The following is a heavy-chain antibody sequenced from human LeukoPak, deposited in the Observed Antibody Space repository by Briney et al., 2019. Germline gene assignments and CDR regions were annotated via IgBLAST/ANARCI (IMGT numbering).Heavy chain of an antibody. D-gene: IGHD5-18*01. Sequence: GGSLRLSCAASGFTFSSYEMNWVRQAPGKGLEWISAISGSSSNVYYAASVRGRFTISRDNAENSLYLQLNTMRAEDTAVYYCARGFRDTAMFLDYWGLGTLVTVSS. V-gene: IGHV3-48*03. CDR2: ISGSSSNV. J-gene: IGHJ4*02. CDR1: GFTFSSYE. CDR3: ARGFRDTAMFLDY.